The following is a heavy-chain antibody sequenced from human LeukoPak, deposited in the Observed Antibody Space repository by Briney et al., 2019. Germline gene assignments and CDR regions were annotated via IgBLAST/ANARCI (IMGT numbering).Heavy chain of an antibody. Sequence: ASVKVSCKASGYTFTSYYMHWVRQAPGQGLEWMGIINPSGGSTSYAQKFQGRVTMTRDTSTSTVYMELSSLRSEDTAVYYCARDSSTRPPPRGYFDYWGQGTPVTVSS. D-gene: IGHD6-13*01. CDR3: ARDSSTRPPPRGYFDY. CDR2: INPSGGST. J-gene: IGHJ4*02. V-gene: IGHV1-46*01. CDR1: GYTFTSYY.